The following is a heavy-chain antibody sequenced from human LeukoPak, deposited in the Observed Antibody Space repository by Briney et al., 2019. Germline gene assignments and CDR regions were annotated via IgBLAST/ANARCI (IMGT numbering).Heavy chain of an antibody. J-gene: IGHJ4*02. CDR1: GFTFSSYG. Sequence: QTGGSLTLSCAASGFTFSSYGMHWVRQAPGKGLEWVADIWYDGSNKYYADSVKGRFTISRDNSKNTLYLQMNSLRAEDTAVYYCARDTTGWELPYYWGQGTLVTVSS. CDR2: IWYDGSNK. V-gene: IGHV3-33*01. D-gene: IGHD1-26*01. CDR3: ARDTTGWELPYY.